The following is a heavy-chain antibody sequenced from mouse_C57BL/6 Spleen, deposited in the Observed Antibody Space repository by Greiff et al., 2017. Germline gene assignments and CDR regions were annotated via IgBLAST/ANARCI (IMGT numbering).Heavy chain of an antibody. CDR1: AYTFPSYW. J-gene: IGHJ2*01. CDR2: IDPSDSYT. Sequence: QVQLQQPGAELVRPGTSVKLSCKASAYTFPSYWMHWVKQRPGQGLEWIGVIDPSDSYTNYNQKFKGKATLTVDTSSSTAYMQLSSLTSEDSAVYYCARIPSFITTVVATSDYWGQGTTLTVSS. CDR3: ARIPSFITTVVATSDY. D-gene: IGHD1-1*01. V-gene: IGHV1-59*01.